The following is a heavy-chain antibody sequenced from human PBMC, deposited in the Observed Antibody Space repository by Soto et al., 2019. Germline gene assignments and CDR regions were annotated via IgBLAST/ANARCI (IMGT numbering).Heavy chain of an antibody. V-gene: IGHV3-48*01. CDR1: GFTFSSYS. D-gene: IGHD6-19*01. CDR2: ISSSSSTI. CDR3: AREGSGWGTGYYYMDV. Sequence: PGGSLRLSCAASGFTFSSYSMNWVRQAPGKGLEWVSYISSSSSTIYYADSVKGRFTISRDNAKNSLYLQMNSLRAEDTAVYYCAREGSGWGTGYYYMDVWGKGTTVTVSS. J-gene: IGHJ6*03.